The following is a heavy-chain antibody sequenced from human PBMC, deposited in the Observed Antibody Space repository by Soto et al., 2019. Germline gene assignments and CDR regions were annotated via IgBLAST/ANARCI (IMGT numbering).Heavy chain of an antibody. D-gene: IGHD2-2*01. V-gene: IGHV3-30-3*01. CDR3: ARISTRDY. CDR1: GFTFSSYA. Sequence: PGGSLILSCAASGFTFSSYAMHWVRQAPGKGLEWVAVISYDGSNKYYADSVKGRFTISRDNSRNTLYLQMNSLRAEDTAVYYCARISTRDYWGQGTLVTVSS. CDR2: ISYDGSNK. J-gene: IGHJ4*02.